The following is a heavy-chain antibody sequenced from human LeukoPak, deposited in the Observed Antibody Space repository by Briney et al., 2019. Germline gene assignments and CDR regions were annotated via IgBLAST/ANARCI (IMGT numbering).Heavy chain of an antibody. V-gene: IGHV3-21*01. J-gene: IGHJ4*02. CDR3: ARPAAAIPPY. CDR1: GFTFSSYS. D-gene: IGHD6-13*01. CDR2: ITAASSYI. Sequence: GGSVRLSCAASGFTFSSYSMNCVRQAPGKWLEWVSSITAASSYIYYADSVRGRFTISRDNAKNSLYLQMNSLRAEDTAVYYCARPAAAIPPYWGQGTLVSVSS.